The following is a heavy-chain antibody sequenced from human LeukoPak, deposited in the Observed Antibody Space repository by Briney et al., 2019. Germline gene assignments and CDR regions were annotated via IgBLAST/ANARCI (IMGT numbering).Heavy chain of an antibody. V-gene: IGHV3-23*01. CDR1: GFTFSSYA. Sequence: PGGSLRLSCAASGFTFSSYAMSWVRQAPGKGLEWVSAISGSGGSTYYADSMKGRFTISRDNSKNTLYLQMNSLRAEDTAVYYCARDSGYEFDYWGQGTLVTVSS. CDR2: ISGSGGST. J-gene: IGHJ4*02. CDR3: ARDSGYEFDY. D-gene: IGHD5-12*01.